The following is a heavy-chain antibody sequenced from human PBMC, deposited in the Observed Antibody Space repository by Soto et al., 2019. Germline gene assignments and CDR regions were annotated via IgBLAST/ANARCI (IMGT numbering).Heavy chain of an antibody. CDR2: IIPFFKGT. V-gene: IGHV1-69*13. CDR1: GGTFNSLA. J-gene: IGHJ6*02. Sequence: SVKVSCKASGGTFNSLAISWVRQAPGQGLEWMGGIIPFFKGTNYAEKFQGRVTITADESTSTAYMELSSLRSEDTAVYYCARVSPHYAYYYGMDVWGQGTTVTVSS. D-gene: IGHD3-16*01. CDR3: ARVSPHYAYYYGMDV.